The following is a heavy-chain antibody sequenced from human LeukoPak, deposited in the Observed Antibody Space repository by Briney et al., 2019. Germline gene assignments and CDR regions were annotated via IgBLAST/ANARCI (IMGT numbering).Heavy chain of an antibody. CDR3: ARDGYYYDSSGYYYFHWFDP. V-gene: IGHV4-34*01. CDR1: GGSFSGYY. Sequence: SETLSLTCAAYGGSFSGYYWSWIRHPPGKGLVWIGEINHTGSTNYSPSLKSRVTISVDTSKNQFSLKLSSVTAADTAVYYCARDGYYYDSSGYYYFHWFDPWGQGTLVSVSS. CDR2: INHTGST. J-gene: IGHJ5*02. D-gene: IGHD3-22*01.